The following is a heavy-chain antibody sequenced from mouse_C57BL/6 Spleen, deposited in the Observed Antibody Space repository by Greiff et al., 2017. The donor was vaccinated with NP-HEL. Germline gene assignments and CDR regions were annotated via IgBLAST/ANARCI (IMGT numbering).Heavy chain of an antibody. CDR2: ISDGGSYT. CDR1: GFTFSSYA. Sequence: EVQGVESGGGLVKPGGSLKLSCAASGFTFSSYAMSWVRQTPEKRLEWVATISDGGSYTYYPDNVKGRFTISRDNAKNNLYLQMSHLKSEDTAMYYCARDPDIGYYYGSSHYWYFDVWGTGTTVTVSS. V-gene: IGHV5-4*01. CDR3: ARDPDIGYYYGSSHYWYFDV. J-gene: IGHJ1*03. D-gene: IGHD1-1*01.